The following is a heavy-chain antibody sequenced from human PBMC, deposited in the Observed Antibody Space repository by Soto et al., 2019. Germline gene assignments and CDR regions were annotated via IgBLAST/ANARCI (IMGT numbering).Heavy chain of an antibody. CDR2: IYHSGST. D-gene: IGHD3-3*01. CDR3: AGARITIFGVVMPLDY. V-gene: IGHV4-4*02. Sequence: PSETLSLTCAVSGGSISSSNWWSWVRQPPGKGLEWIGEIYHSGSTNYNPSLKSRVTISVDKSKNQFSLKLSSVTAADTAVYYCAGARITIFGVVMPLDYWGQGTLVTVSS. J-gene: IGHJ4*02. CDR1: GGSISSSNW.